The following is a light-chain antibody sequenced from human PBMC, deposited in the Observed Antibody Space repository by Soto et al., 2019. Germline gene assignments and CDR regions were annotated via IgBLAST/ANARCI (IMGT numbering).Light chain of an antibody. CDR2: SNN. CDR3: AAWDDSLNGYV. V-gene: IGLV1-44*01. CDR1: SSNIGTNT. Sequence: QPVLTQPPSASGTPGQRVTISCSGSSSNIGTNTANWYQQLPGTAPKLLIYSNNQRPSGVPDRFSGSKSGTSASLAISVLQSADEADYYCAAWDDSLNGYVFGTGTKLTVL. J-gene: IGLJ1*01.